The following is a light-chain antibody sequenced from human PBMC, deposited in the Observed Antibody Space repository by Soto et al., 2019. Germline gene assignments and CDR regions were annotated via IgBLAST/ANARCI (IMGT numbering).Light chain of an antibody. V-gene: IGKV3-15*01. CDR1: QSISSN. CDR3: QQRHNWPIT. J-gene: IGKJ5*01. CDR2: RTS. Sequence: VMTQSPATLSVSPGERATLSCRASQSISSNLAWYQQKPGQAPRLLMFRTSSRATGFPARFSGSGSGTEFTLILSGLEPADLGVYYCQQRHNWPITFGQGTRLGI.